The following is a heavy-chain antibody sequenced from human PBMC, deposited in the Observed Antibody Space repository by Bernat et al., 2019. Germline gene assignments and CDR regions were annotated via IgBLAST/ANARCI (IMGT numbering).Heavy chain of an antibody. J-gene: IGHJ4*02. D-gene: IGHD5-12*01. V-gene: IGHV4-39*02. CDR1: GGSISSSSYY. CDR3: AREGDIVATIIDY. CDR2: IYYSGST. Sequence: QLQLQVSGPGLVKPSETLSLTCTVSGGSISSSSYYWGWIRQPPGKGLEWIGSIYYSGSTYYNPSLKSRVTISVDTSKNQFSLKLSSVTAADTAVYYCAREGDIVATIIDYWGQGTLVTVSS.